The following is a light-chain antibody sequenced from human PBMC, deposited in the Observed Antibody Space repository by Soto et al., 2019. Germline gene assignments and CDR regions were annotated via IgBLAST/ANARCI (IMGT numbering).Light chain of an antibody. CDR2: GSN. CDR3: QSYDTNLSGGPV. CDR1: SSNIGAGFD. Sequence: QSVLTQSPSVSGAPGQRISISCTGTSSNIGAGFDVHWYQQLPATAPKLLIYGSNNRPSGVPDRFSGSKSGTSASLAITGLQAEDEADYYCQSYDTNLSGGPVFGTGTKVTVL. J-gene: IGLJ1*01. V-gene: IGLV1-40*01.